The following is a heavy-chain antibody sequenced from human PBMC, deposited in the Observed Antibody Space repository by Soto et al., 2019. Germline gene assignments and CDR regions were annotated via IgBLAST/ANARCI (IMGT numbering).Heavy chain of an antibody. Sequence: ASVKVSCKASGYTFTGYYMHWVRQAPGQGQERKGWINPNSGGTNYAQKFQGWVTMTRDTSISTAYMELSRLRSDDTAVYYCARDRAVAGIDYYYYGMDVWGQGTTVTVSS. J-gene: IGHJ6*02. V-gene: IGHV1-2*04. CDR1: GYTFTGYY. D-gene: IGHD6-19*01. CDR3: ARDRAVAGIDYYYYGMDV. CDR2: INPNSGGT.